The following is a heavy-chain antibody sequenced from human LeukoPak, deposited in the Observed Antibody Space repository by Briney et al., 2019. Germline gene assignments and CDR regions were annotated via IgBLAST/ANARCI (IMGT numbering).Heavy chain of an antibody. CDR2: IRSSSSYI. CDR1: GFTFSSYS. Sequence: GGSLRLSCAASGFTFSSYSMNWVRQAPGKGLEWVSSIRSSSSYIYYADSVKGRFTISRDNSKNTLYLQMNSLRAEDTAVYYCAREGGYSGFLFDYWGQGTLITVSS. CDR3: AREGGYSGFLFDY. V-gene: IGHV3-21*01. D-gene: IGHD5-12*01. J-gene: IGHJ4*02.